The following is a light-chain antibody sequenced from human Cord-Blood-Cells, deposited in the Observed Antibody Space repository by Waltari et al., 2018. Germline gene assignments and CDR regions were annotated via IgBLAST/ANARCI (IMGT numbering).Light chain of an antibody. V-gene: IGLV3-1*01. J-gene: IGLJ1*01. Sequence: SYELTQPPSVSVSPGQTASITCSGDKLGDKYACWYQQKPGQSPVLVIYQDSKRPSGIPDRLSGSNSGNTATLTIGGTQAMDEADYDCQAWGSSTAYVFGTGTKVTVL. CDR3: QAWGSSTAYV. CDR1: KLGDKY. CDR2: QDS.